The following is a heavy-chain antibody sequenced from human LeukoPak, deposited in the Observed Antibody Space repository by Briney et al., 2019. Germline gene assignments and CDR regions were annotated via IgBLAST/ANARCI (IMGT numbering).Heavy chain of an antibody. D-gene: IGHD3-10*01. V-gene: IGHV4-59*01. CDR2: IYYSGST. CDR1: GGSISSYY. J-gene: IGHJ5*02. CDR3: ASLMRGWSGGVSGWFDP. Sequence: SETLSLTCTVSGGSISSYYWSWIRQPPGKGLEWIGYIYYSGSTNYNPSLKSRVTISVDTPKNQFSLKLSSVTAADTAVYYCASLMRGWSGGVSGWFDPWGQGTLVTVSS.